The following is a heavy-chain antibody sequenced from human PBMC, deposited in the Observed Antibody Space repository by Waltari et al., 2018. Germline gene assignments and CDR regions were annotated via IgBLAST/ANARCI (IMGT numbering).Heavy chain of an antibody. CDR1: GGSFSGYS. V-gene: IGHV4-34*01. CDR3: ARALYLYYFDY. CDR2: INHSGTT. J-gene: IGHJ4*02. Sequence: QVQLQQWGAGLLKPSETLSLTCAVYGGSFSGYSWSWIRQPPGKGLEWIGEINHSGTTNYTPSLKGRVTISVDTSKNQFSLKLSSVTAADTAVYYCARALYLYYFDYWGQGTLVTVSS.